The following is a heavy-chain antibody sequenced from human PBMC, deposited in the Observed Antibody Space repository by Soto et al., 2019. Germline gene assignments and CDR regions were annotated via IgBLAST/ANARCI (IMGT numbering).Heavy chain of an antibody. J-gene: IGHJ4*02. CDR3: NAVNYDILTGYSPLDY. D-gene: IGHD3-9*01. V-gene: IGHV3-15*01. Sequence: PWGSLRLSCAASGFTFSNAWMSWVRQAPGKGLEWVGRIKSKTDGGTTDYAAPVKGRFTISRDDSKNTLYLQMNSLKTEDTAVYYRNAVNYDILTGYSPLDYRGQRTLV. CDR2: IKSKTDGGTT. CDR1: GFTFSNAW.